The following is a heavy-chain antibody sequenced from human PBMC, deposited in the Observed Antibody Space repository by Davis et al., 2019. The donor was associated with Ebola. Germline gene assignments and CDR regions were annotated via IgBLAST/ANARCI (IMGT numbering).Heavy chain of an antibody. CDR3: AKVHPPTTVTTGWFDP. V-gene: IGHV3-23*01. D-gene: IGHD4-17*01. Sequence: GTLKISCAASGFIFSSYAMSWVRQAPGKGLEWVSSISARSITYHADSVKGRFTISRDNSKNTLYLQMNSLRAEDTAVYYCAKVHPPTTVTTGWFDPWGQGTLVTVSS. CDR1: GFIFSSYA. CDR2: ISARSIT. J-gene: IGHJ5*02.